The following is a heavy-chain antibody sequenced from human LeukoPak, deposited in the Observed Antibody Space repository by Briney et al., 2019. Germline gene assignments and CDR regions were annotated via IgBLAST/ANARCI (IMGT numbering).Heavy chain of an antibody. D-gene: IGHD6-13*01. J-gene: IGHJ4*02. CDR3: AREYSSSYYFDY. Sequence: PGRSLRLSCAASGFIFSSYGMHWVRQAPGKGLEWVALIWYDGSKSYHADSVKGRFTISRDNSKNTLYLQMNSLRAEDTAVYYCAREYSSSYYFDYWGQGTLVTVSS. CDR1: GFIFSSYG. CDR2: IWYDGSKS. V-gene: IGHV3-33*01.